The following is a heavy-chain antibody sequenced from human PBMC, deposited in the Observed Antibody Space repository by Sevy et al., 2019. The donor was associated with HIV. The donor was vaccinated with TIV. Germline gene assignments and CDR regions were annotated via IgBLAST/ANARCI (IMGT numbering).Heavy chain of an antibody. CDR1: GGSISSSSYY. Sequence: SETLSLTCTVSGGSISSSSYYWGWIRQPPGKGRDWFGNIYYIGSPYYNPSLNSRVTISVVTSKNQFSLKLTSVTAADTAVYYCAGFEYGDYTNLFDPWGQGTLVTVSS. CDR2: IYYIGSP. J-gene: IGHJ5*02. V-gene: IGHV4-39*01. D-gene: IGHD4-17*01. CDR3: AGFEYGDYTNLFDP.